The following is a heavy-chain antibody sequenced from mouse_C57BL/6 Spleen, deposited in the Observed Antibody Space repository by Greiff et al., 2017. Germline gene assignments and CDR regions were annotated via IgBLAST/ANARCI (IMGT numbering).Heavy chain of an antibody. CDR3: AREGLRRYFDY. D-gene: IGHD2-4*01. Sequence: QVQLQQPGAELVKPGASVKISCKASGYAFSSYWMNWVKQRPGKGLEWIGQIYPGDGDTNYNGKCKGKATLTADKSSSTAYMQLSSLTSEDSAVYFCAREGLRRYFDYWGQGTTLTVSS. CDR2: IYPGDGDT. J-gene: IGHJ2*01. V-gene: IGHV1-80*01. CDR1: GYAFSSYW.